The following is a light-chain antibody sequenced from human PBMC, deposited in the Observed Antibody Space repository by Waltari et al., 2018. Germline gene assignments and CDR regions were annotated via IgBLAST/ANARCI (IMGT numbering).Light chain of an antibody. Sequence: SYVVTQSPSVSVAPGETARITFGGDNIGSKSVQLYQQRPGQAPVLVIVYESDRPSGIPERFSGSNSGNTATLTISWVEAEDEADYYCLVWHSTIDHQGVFGGGTKLTVL. CDR3: LVWHSTIDHQGV. J-gene: IGLJ2*01. CDR1: NIGSKS. V-gene: IGLV3-21*04. CDR2: YES.